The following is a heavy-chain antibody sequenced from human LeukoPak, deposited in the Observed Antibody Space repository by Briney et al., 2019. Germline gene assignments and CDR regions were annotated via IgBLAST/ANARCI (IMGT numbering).Heavy chain of an antibody. Sequence: SETLSLTCTVSGGSISSGSYYWSWIRQPAGKGLEWIGHIYTNGNTNFNPSLKSRVTISVDTSKNQFSLNLNSVTAADTAVYYCARSGTYYNNWFDPWGQGTLVIVSS. V-gene: IGHV4-61*09. D-gene: IGHD3-10*01. CDR3: ARSGTYYNNWFDP. CDR1: GGSISSGSYY. CDR2: IYTNGNT. J-gene: IGHJ5*02.